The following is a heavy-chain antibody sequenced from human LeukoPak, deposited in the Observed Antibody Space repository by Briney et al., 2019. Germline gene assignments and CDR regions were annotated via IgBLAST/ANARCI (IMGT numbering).Heavy chain of an antibody. V-gene: IGHV4-59*08. CDR3: ARSRVVNWFDP. D-gene: IGHD2-15*01. J-gene: IGHJ5*02. CDR2: IYYSGST. Sequence: PSETLSLTCTVSGGSISSYYWNWIRQPPGKGLEWIGYIYYSGSTNYNPSLKSRVTISVDTSKNQFSLKLSSVTAADTAVYYCARSRVVNWFDPWGQGTLVTVSS. CDR1: GGSISSYY.